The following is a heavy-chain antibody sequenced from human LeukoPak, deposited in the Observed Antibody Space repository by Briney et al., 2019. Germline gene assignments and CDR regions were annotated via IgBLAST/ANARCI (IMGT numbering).Heavy chain of an antibody. J-gene: IGHJ5*02. CDR2: IYPADSDT. V-gene: IGHV5-51*01. CDR3: ARGRMGSVSFDP. Sequence: GESLKISCKDPAYSFTKNWIGWVRQVPGKGLEWMGIIYPADSDTRYSPSSQGQVTISADKSISTAYLQWSSLKASDTAIYYCARGRMGSVSFDPWGQGTLVTVSS. CDR1: AYSFTKNW. D-gene: IGHD3-10*01.